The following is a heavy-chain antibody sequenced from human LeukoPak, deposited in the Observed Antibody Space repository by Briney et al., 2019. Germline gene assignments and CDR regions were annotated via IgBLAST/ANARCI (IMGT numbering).Heavy chain of an antibody. CDR1: GGSISSYY. CDR2: IHYSGST. CDR3: ARRYGDYDPYFDN. Sequence: SETLSLTCTVSGGSISSYYWIWIRQPPGRGLEWIGYIHYSGSTNYYPSLKSRVTISVDTSKNQFSLMLSSVTAADTAVYYCARRYGDYDPYFDNWGQGTLVTVSS. V-gene: IGHV4-59*01. D-gene: IGHD4-17*01. J-gene: IGHJ4*02.